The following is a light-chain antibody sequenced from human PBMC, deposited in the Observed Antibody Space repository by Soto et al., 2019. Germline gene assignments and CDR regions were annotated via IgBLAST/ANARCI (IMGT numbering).Light chain of an antibody. V-gene: IGKV1-9*01. CDR2: AAS. J-gene: IGKJ5*01. Sequence: DIQLTQSPSFLSASVGDRVTITCRASQGISSYLAWYQQKPGKAPKLLIYAASTLQSGVPSRFSGSGSGTEFTLTISSLQPEEFATYYCQQLNSYPITLGQGTRLEIK. CDR3: QQLNSYPIT. CDR1: QGISSY.